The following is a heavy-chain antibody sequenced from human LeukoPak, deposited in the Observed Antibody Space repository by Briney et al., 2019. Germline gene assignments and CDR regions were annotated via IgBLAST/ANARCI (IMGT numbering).Heavy chain of an antibody. V-gene: IGHV4-59*11. CDR1: GVSISSHY. CDR3: ARDTAIFEY. D-gene: IGHD5-18*01. J-gene: IGHJ4*02. Sequence: SETLSLTCTVSGVSISSHYWSWIRQSPGKGLEWIGYIFNRGSTNYSPSLKSRVTMSVDASKNQFSLMLSSVTAADTAVYYCARDTAIFEYWGQGTLVSVSS. CDR2: IFNRGST.